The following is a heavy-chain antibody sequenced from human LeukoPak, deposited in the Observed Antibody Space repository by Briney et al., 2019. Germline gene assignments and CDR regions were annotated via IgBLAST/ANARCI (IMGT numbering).Heavy chain of an antibody. V-gene: IGHV3-23*01. CDR2: ISASGGST. CDR1: GFTFSSYS. CDR3: ARGPGYSSWPSLWDY. J-gene: IGHJ4*02. Sequence: GGSLRLSCAASGFTFSSYSMNWVRQAPGKGLEWVSGISASGGSTSYADSVRGRFTISRDNSKNTLYLQMNSLRAEDTAVYYCARGPGYSSWPSLWDYWGQGTLVTVSS. D-gene: IGHD6-13*01.